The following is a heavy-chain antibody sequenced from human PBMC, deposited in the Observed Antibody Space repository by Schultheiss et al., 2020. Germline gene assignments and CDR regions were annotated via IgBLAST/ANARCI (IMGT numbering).Heavy chain of an antibody. D-gene: IGHD3-3*01. Sequence: SQTLSLTCTVSGGSISSSSYYWGWIRQPPGTGLEWIGSIYYSGSTYYNPSLKGRVTISVDTSKNQFSLKLSSVTAADTAVYYCAGLQNYDFWSGYPFYGMDVWGQGTTVTVSS. J-gene: IGHJ6*02. CDR1: GGSISSSSYY. CDR3: AGLQNYDFWSGYPFYGMDV. V-gene: IGHV4-39*01. CDR2: IYYSGST.